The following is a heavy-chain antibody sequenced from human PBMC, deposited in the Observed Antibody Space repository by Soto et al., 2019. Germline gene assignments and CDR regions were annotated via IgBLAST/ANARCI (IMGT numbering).Heavy chain of an antibody. D-gene: IGHD2-21*02. CDR1: GFTFSNAW. CDR3: TTAVVTAYAFDI. Sequence: PGGSLRLSCAASGFTFSNAWMNWVRQAPGKGLEWVGRIKTKTDGGTTDYAAPVKARFTISRDDSKNTLYLQMNSLKTEDTAVYYCTTAVVTAYAFDIWGQGTMVTVSS. J-gene: IGHJ3*02. V-gene: IGHV3-15*07. CDR2: IKTKTDGGTT.